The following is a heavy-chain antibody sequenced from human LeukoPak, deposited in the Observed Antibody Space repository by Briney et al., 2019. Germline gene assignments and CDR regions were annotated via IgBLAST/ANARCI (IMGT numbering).Heavy chain of an antibody. D-gene: IGHD3-10*01. J-gene: IGHJ5*02. CDR1: GYTFTSYG. Sequence: ASVKVSCKASGYTFTSYGINRVRQATGQGLEWMGWMNPNSGNTGYAQKFQGRVTMTRNTSISTAYMELSSLRSEDTAVYYCARVEKRAMVRGVSCRWFDPWGQGTLVTVSS. CDR3: ARVEKRAMVRGVSCRWFDP. V-gene: IGHV1-8*01. CDR2: MNPNSGNT.